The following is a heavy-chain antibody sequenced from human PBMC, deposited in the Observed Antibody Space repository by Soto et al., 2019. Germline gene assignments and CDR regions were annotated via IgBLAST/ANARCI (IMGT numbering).Heavy chain of an antibody. CDR3: ARGPGILRP. V-gene: IGHV6-1*01. Sequence: TLLLTSAISEDSVSSNRTTMNWIRLSPSTGLEWLGRTYYTTKWYSVYAPSVRGRLSINPDTSKNQSYLHLPSVTPDDTATCYRARGPGILRPWDQGTLVTVCS. CDR1: EDSVSSNRTT. CDR2: TYYTTKWYS. D-gene: IGHD1-1*01. J-gene: IGHJ5*02.